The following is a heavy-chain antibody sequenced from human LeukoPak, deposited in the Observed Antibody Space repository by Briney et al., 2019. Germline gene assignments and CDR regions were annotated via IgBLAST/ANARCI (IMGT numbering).Heavy chain of an antibody. D-gene: IGHD3-9*01. V-gene: IGHV3-23*01. CDR3: ARDGPRILTGYYPTSYYYMDV. Sequence: GGSLRLSCAASGFTFSSYAMSWVRQAPGKGLEWVSAISGSGGSTYYADSVKGRFTISRDNSKNTLYLQMNSLRAEDTAVYYCARDGPRILTGYYPTSYYYMDVWGKGTTVTVSS. CDR1: GFTFSSYA. CDR2: ISGSGGST. J-gene: IGHJ6*03.